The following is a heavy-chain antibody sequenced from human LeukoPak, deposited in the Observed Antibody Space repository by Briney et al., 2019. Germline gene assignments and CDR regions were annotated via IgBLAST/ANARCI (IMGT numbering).Heavy chain of an antibody. CDR2: IKQDGSEK. V-gene: IGHV3-7*01. CDR3: ARDFPYGGNPDYCYYYGMDV. D-gene: IGHD4-23*01. CDR1: GFTFSSYW. Sequence: GGSLRLSCAASGFTFSSYWMSWVRQAPGKGLEWVANIKQDGSEKYYVDSVKGRFTISRDNAKNSLYLQMNSLRAEDTAVYYCARDFPYGGNPDYCYYYGMDVWGQGTTVTVSS. J-gene: IGHJ6*02.